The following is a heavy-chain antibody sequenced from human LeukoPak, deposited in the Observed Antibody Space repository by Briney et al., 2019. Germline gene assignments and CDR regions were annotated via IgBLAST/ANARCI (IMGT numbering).Heavy chain of an antibody. CDR3: ARVNQYYYDSSGRAFDI. CDR1: GYTFTGYY. CDR2: INPNSGGT. V-gene: IGHV1-2*02. Sequence: EASVKVSCKASGYTFTGYYMHWVRQAPGQGLEWMGWINPNSGGTNYAQKFQGRVTMTRDTSISTAHMELSRLRSDDTAVYYCARVNQYYYDSSGRAFDIWGQGTMVTVSS. J-gene: IGHJ3*02. D-gene: IGHD3-22*01.